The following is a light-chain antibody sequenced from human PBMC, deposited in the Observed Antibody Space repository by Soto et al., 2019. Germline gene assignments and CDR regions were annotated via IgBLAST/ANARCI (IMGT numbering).Light chain of an antibody. Sequence: DIQMTQSPSTLSASVGDRVTIAFRASQSISSWLAWYPQKPGKAPKLLIYKASSLESGVPSRFSGSGSGTEFTLTISSLQPDDFATYYCQQYNSYSWTFGQGTKVAIK. V-gene: IGKV1-5*03. J-gene: IGKJ1*01. CDR3: QQYNSYSWT. CDR1: QSISSW. CDR2: KAS.